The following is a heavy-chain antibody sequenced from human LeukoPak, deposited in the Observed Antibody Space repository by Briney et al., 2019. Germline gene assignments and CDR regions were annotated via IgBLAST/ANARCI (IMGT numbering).Heavy chain of an antibody. Sequence: SGTLSLTCAVSGGSISSSNWWSWVRQPPGKGLEWIGEIYHSGSTNYNPSLKSRVTISVDRSKNQFSLKLSSVTAADTAVYYCARRGYSYGMYYYYMDVWGKGTTVTISS. D-gene: IGHD5-18*01. CDR2: IYHSGST. CDR3: ARRGYSYGMYYYYMDV. J-gene: IGHJ6*03. V-gene: IGHV4-4*02. CDR1: GGSISSSNW.